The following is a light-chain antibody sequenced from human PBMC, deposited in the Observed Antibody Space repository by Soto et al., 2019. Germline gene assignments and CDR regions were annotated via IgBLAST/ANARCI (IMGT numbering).Light chain of an antibody. CDR3: SSYPSSSTYV. CDR1: SSDVGGYNY. V-gene: IGLV2-14*01. Sequence: QSVLTQPASVSGSPGQSITISCIGTSSDVGGYNYVSWYQQHPGKAPKLMIYDVSNRPSGVSNRFSGSKSGNTASLTISGLQAEDEADYYCSSYPSSSTYVFGTGTRSPS. CDR2: DVS. J-gene: IGLJ1*01.